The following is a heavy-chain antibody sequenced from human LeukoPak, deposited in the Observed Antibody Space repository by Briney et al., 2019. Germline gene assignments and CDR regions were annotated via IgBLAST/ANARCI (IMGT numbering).Heavy chain of an antibody. D-gene: IGHD4/OR15-4a*01. CDR3: ARGPMVAPPYYFDG. CDR2: ISGSGGST. CDR1: GFTFSSYA. J-gene: IGHJ4*02. V-gene: IGHV3-23*01. Sequence: GGSLRLSCAASGFTFSSYAMNWVRQAPGKGPEWVSSISGSGGSTYYAGSVRGRYTISRDNSKNMLYLQMNSLRAADTAVSYCARGPMVAPPYYFDGWGQGTLVTVSS.